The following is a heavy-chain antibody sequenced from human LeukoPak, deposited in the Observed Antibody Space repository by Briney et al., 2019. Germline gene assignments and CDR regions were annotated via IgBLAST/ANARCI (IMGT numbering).Heavy chain of an antibody. CDR3: AKDGGYYYDSSGSEFLDY. J-gene: IGHJ4*02. CDR2: ISYDGSNK. Sequence: GGSLRLSCAASGFTFSSYGMHWVRQAPGKGLEWVAVISYDGSNKYYADSVKGRFTISRDNSKNTLYLQMNSLRAEDTAVYYCAKDGGYYYDSSGSEFLDYWGQGTLVTVSS. D-gene: IGHD3-22*01. CDR1: GFTFSSYG. V-gene: IGHV3-30*18.